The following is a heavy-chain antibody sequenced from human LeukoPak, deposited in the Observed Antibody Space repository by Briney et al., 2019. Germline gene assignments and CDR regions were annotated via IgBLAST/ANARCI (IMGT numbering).Heavy chain of an antibody. D-gene: IGHD6-13*01. V-gene: IGHV3-33*08. J-gene: IGHJ4*02. CDR1: GFTFRSYG. CDR2: IWYDTINK. CDR3: VRDRDTGAYAAGFDY. Sequence: QSGGSLRLSCAASGFTFRSYGMHWVRQAPGKGLEWVAVIWYDTINKNYADFVKGRFTVSRDNPKNTLYLQMNSLTVEDTAVYYCVRDRDTGAYAAGFDYWGQGTLATVSS.